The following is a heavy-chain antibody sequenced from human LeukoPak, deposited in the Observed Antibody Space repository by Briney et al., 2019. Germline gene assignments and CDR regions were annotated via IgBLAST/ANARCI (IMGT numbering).Heavy chain of an antibody. CDR3: ARGSGSSDY. CDR1: GYTFTSYG. Sequence: ASVKVSCKASGYTFTSYGISWVRQAPGQGLEWMGWMNPNSGNTGYAQKFQGRVTITRNTSISTAYMELSSLRSEDTAVYYCARGSGSSDYWGQGTLVTVSS. V-gene: IGHV1-8*03. J-gene: IGHJ4*02. D-gene: IGHD3-10*01. CDR2: MNPNSGNT.